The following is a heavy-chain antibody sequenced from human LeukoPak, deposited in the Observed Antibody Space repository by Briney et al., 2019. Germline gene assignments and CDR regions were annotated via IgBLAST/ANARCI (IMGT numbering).Heavy chain of an antibody. CDR3: ARGWGLAGDFDY. J-gene: IGHJ4*02. Sequence: GASVKVSCKASGYTFTSYAMHWVRRAPGQRLEWMGWINAGNGNTKYSQKFQGRVTITRNTSASTAYMELSSLRSEDTAVYYCARGWGLAGDFDYWGQGTLVTVSS. CDR2: INAGNGNT. V-gene: IGHV1-3*01. CDR1: GYTFTSYA. D-gene: IGHD7-27*01.